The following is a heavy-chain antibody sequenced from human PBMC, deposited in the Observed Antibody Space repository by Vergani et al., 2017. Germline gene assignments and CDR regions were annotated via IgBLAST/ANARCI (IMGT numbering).Heavy chain of an antibody. CDR2: IYYSGST. J-gene: IGHJ6*02. Sequence: QVQLQESGPGLVKPSETLSLTCTVSGGSISSYYWRWIRQPPGKGLEWIGYIYYSGSTNYNPSLKSRVTISVDTSKNQFSLKLSSVTAADTAVYYCAREGGDYGDYARGYGMDVWGQGTTVTVSS. CDR1: GGSISSYY. CDR3: AREGGDYGDYARGYGMDV. D-gene: IGHD4-17*01. V-gene: IGHV4-59*01.